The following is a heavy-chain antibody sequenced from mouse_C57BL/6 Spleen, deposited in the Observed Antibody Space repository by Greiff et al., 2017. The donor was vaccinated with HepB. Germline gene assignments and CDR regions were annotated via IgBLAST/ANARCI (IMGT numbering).Heavy chain of an antibody. J-gene: IGHJ3*01. CDR1: GYTFTSYT. CDR2: INPSSGYT. Sequence: VQLQESGAELARPGASVKMSCKASGYTFTSYTMHWVKQRPGQGLEWIGYINPSSGYTKYNQKFKDKATLTADKSSSTAYIQLSSLTSEESAVYYCARWGYDIDAYWGQGTLVTVSA. D-gene: IGHD2-2*01. CDR3: ARWGYDIDAY. V-gene: IGHV1-4*01.